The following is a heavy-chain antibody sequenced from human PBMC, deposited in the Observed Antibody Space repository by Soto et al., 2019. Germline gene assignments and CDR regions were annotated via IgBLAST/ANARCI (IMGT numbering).Heavy chain of an antibody. V-gene: IGHV3-7*01. D-gene: IGHD3-16*01. CDR3: AREPDYGALDY. Sequence: EVQLVESGGGLVQPGGSLRLSCAASGFTLSGSWMSWVRQAPGKGLEWVAELNKDGSQKYYVDSVKGRFTISRDNAKNSLYLQMNSLRADDTAVYYCAREPDYGALDYWGQGTLVTVSS. J-gene: IGHJ4*02. CDR1: GFTLSGSW. CDR2: LNKDGSQK.